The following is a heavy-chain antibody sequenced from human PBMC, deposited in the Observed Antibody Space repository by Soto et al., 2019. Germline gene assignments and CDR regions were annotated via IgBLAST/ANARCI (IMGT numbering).Heavy chain of an antibody. V-gene: IGHV4-39*01. CDR1: GVFISSSSYN. D-gene: IGHD6-19*01. J-gene: IGHJ4*02. Sequence: PSETLSLTCTVSGVFISSSSYNWGWIRQPPGKGLEWIGSIYYSGSTYYNPSLKSRVTMSVDTSNNQFSLKLSSVTAADTAVYYCARQWLVHVSFDYWGQGTLVTVYS. CDR3: ARQWLVHVSFDY. CDR2: IYYSGST.